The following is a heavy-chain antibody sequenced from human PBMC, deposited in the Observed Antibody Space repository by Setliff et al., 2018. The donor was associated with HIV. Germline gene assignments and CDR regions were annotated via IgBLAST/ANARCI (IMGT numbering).Heavy chain of an antibody. Sequence: TETLSLTCTVSGDSMSNSGYYWSWLRQSPGKGLEWIGSIYYSGTPYYSPSLNSRVTISLDMSKTQFFLRLISMTAADTAVYYCARLNDWRHTFDIWGQGITVTVSS. V-gene: IGHV4-39*07. CDR1: GDSMSNSGYY. D-gene: IGHD3-9*01. J-gene: IGHJ3*02. CDR3: ARLNDWRHTFDI. CDR2: IYYSGTP.